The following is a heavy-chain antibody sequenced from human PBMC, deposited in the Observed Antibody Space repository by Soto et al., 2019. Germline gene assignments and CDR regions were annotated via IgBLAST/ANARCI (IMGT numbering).Heavy chain of an antibody. J-gene: IGHJ4*02. D-gene: IGHD5-18*01. Sequence: PSETRSLTCTVSGGSISSGGYYWSWIRQHPGKGLEWIGYIYYSGSTYYNPSLKSRVTISVDTSKNQFSLKLSSVTAADTAVYYCARELGKSYGRPGTVDYWGQGNLVTVSS. CDR1: GGSISSGGYY. CDR3: ARELGKSYGRPGTVDY. CDR2: IYYSGST. V-gene: IGHV4-31*03.